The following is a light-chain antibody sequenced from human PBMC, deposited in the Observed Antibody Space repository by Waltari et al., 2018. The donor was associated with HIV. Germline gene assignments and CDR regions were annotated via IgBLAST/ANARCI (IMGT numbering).Light chain of an antibody. CDR3: TSYAGSSTVVV. J-gene: IGLJ2*01. Sequence: QSALTQPPSASGSPGQSVTISCTGSSSDVGGYNYVSWYQQYPGKAPKLMISEVTKRPSGGPDRFAGAKSDNTASLTVSGLQAEDEANYYCTSYAGSSTVVVFGGGTKLTVL. V-gene: IGLV2-8*01. CDR1: SSDVGGYNY. CDR2: EVT.